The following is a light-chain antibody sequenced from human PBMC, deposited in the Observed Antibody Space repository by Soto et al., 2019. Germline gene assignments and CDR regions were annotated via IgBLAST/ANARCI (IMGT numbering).Light chain of an antibody. J-gene: IGKJ2*01. V-gene: IGKV3-15*01. CDR2: DAS. CDR3: QHYNYWPYT. CDR1: QTIDNT. Sequence: EIVMTQSPTTLSLSPGERATLSCRASQTIDNTLAWYQRNPGQAPRLLIYDASTRATGVPARFSGSGSGTDFTLTISSLQSEDFAVYYCQHYNYWPYTFGQGTKVDIK.